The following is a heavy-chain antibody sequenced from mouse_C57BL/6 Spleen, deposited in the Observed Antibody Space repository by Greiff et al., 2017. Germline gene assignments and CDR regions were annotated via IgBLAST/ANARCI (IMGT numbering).Heavy chain of an antibody. D-gene: IGHD1-1*01. CDR2: INPNNGGT. CDR3: ARDYGSSLWFAY. V-gene: IGHV1-22*01. Sequence: EVQLLQSGPELVKPGASVKMSCKASGYTFTDYNMHWVKQSHGKSLEWIGYINPNNGGTSYNQKFKGKATLTVNKSSSTAYMELRSLTSEDSAVYYCARDYGSSLWFAYWGQGTLVTISA. CDR1: GYTFTDYN. J-gene: IGHJ3*01.